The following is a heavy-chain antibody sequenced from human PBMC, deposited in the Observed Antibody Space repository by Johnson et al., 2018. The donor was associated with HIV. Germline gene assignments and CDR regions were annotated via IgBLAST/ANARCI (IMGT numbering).Heavy chain of an antibody. Sequence: MQLVESGGGLVQPGGSLRLSCAASGFIFSSYWMTWVRQAPGKGLEWLANIREDGSDKYYAGSVKGRFTISRDNAKNSLYLQMNNLRGEDTAVYYCARELGEEDYYDSGGDAFDIWGQGTIVIVSS. V-gene: IGHV3-7*05. CDR1: GFIFSSYW. D-gene: IGHD3-22*01. J-gene: IGHJ3*02. CDR2: IREDGSDK. CDR3: ARELGEEDYYDSGGDAFDI.